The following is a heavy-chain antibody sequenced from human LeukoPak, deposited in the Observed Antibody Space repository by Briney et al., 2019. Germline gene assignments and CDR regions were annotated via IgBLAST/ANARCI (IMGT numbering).Heavy chain of an antibody. J-gene: IGHJ4*02. CDR2: ISYDGSNK. CDR1: GFTFSNYA. D-gene: IGHD4-17*01. V-gene: IGHV3-30-3*01. CDR3: ARDPTTVTPERVWAHFDY. Sequence: PGGSLRLSCAASGFTFSNYAMHWVRQAPGKGLEWVAVISYDGSNKYYADSVKGRFTISRDNSKNTLYLQMNSLRAEDTAVYYCARDPTTVTPERVWAHFDYWGQGTLVTVSS.